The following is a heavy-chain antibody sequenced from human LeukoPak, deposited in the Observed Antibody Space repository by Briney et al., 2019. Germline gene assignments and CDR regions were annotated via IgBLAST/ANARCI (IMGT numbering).Heavy chain of an antibody. J-gene: IGHJ5*02. Sequence: AGGSLRLSCAASGFTYSSYAMSWVRQAPGEGLEWVSSISGSGDSTYYADSVKGRLTISRDNSKNTLYLQMNSLRAEDTAVYYCAKAGKVVPAANLWFDPWGQGTLVTVSS. CDR1: GFTYSSYA. V-gene: IGHV3-23*01. CDR3: AKAGKVVPAANLWFDP. CDR2: ISGSGDST. D-gene: IGHD2-2*01.